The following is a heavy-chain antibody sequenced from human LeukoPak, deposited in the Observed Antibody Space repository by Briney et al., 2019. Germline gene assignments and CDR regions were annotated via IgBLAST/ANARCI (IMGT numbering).Heavy chain of an antibody. V-gene: IGHV1-69*05. D-gene: IGHD5-24*01. CDR3: ARAPSRDGHDNYFDS. CDR1: GGTLNHFA. CDR2: INPMFGLP. Sequence: ASMKVSCKASGGTLNHFAINRVRQAPGQGLEWMGWINPMFGLPNFAQNFQGRLSVTTDESTNTAYMELSTLRSDDTAVYYCARAPSRDGHDNYFDSCGQGTLVTVSS. J-gene: IGHJ4*02.